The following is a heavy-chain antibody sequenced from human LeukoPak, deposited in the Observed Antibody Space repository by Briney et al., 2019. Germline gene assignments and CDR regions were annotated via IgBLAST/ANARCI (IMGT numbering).Heavy chain of an antibody. CDR2: IKQDGSEK. J-gene: IGHJ5*02. Sequence: GGSLRLSCAASGFTFSSYWMSWVRQAPGKGLEWGANIKQDGSEKYYVDSVKGRFTISRDNAKNSLYLQMNSLRAEDTAVYYCARTQGYCSSTSCLERYNWFDPWGQGTLVTVSS. V-gene: IGHV3-7*01. CDR3: ARTQGYCSSTSCLERYNWFDP. CDR1: GFTFSSYW. D-gene: IGHD2-2*01.